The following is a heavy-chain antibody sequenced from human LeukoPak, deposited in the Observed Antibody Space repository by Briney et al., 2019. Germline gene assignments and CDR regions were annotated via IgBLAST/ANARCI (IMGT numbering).Heavy chain of an antibody. V-gene: IGHV3-30*01. CDR1: GFTFSSYA. J-gene: IGHJ4*02. CDR2: ISYDGSNN. CDR3: ARYPQKYGGPYYFDY. Sequence: GGSLRLSCAASGFTFSSYAMHWVRQAPGKGLEWVAVISYDGSNNYYADSVKGRFTVSRDNSKNTLYLQMNSLRAEDTAVYYCARYPQKYGGPYYFDYWGQGTLVTVSS. D-gene: IGHD4-23*01.